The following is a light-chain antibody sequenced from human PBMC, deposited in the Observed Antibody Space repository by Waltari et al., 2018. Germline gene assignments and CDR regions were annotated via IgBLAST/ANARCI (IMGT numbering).Light chain of an antibody. J-gene: IGLJ3*02. CDR1: SSNIGADYD. Sequence: QSVLTQPPSVSGAPGQRVTISCTGSSSNIGADYDVHWYQQLPGTAPKLLIYGNRNRPSGVPGRFSGSKSGTSASLAITGLQAEDEADDYCQSYDSSLSGSRVFGGGTKLTVL. V-gene: IGLV1-40*01. CDR3: QSYDSSLSGSRV. CDR2: GNR.